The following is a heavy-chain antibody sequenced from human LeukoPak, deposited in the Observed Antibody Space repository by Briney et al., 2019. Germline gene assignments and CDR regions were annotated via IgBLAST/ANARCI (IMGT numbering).Heavy chain of an antibody. CDR3: ARVVFYYDSSGYYRWDAFDI. CDR2: TRNKANSYTT. CDR1: GFTFSDYY. V-gene: IGHV3-72*01. Sequence: PGGSLRLSCAASGFTFSDYYMSWIRQAPGKGLEWVGRTRNKANSYTTEYAASVKGRFTISRDDSKNSLYLQMNSLKTEDTAVYYCARVVFYYDSSGYYRWDAFDIWGQGTMVTVSS. J-gene: IGHJ3*02. D-gene: IGHD3-22*01.